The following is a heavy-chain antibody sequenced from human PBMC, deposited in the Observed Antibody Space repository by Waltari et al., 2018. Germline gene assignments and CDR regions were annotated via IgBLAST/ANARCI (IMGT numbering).Heavy chain of an antibody. V-gene: IGHV3-48*03. J-gene: IGHJ4*02. CDR3: ATVVGATSNY. Sequence: EVQLVESGGGLVQPGGSLRLSCAASGFTFRSYEMNWVRQAPGKGLEWVSYISSSGSTIYYADSVKGRFTISRDNAKNSLYLQMNSLRAEDTAVYYCATVVGATSNYWGQGTLVTVSS. CDR2: ISSSGSTI. D-gene: IGHD1-26*01. CDR1: GFTFRSYE.